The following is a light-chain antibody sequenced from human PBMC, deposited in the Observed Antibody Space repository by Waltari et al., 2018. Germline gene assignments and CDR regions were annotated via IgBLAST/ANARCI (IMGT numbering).Light chain of an antibody. Sequence: QSALTQPASVSGSPGQSITTSSTGPSSAVVAFNIVSWYQQHPGKAPKLIIYEVTHRPSGVSYRFSGSKSGNTASLTISGLQTEDEADYYCSSYGSSRNVIFGGGTKLTVL. CDR1: SSAVVAFNI. CDR2: EVT. V-gene: IGLV2-14*01. CDR3: SSYGSSRNVI. J-gene: IGLJ2*01.